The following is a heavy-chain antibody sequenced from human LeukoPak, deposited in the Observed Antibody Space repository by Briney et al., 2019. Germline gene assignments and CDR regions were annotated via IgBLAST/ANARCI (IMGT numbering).Heavy chain of an antibody. CDR2: INTNTGNP. Sequence: ASVKVSCKASGYTFTSYAMNWVRQAPGQGLEWMGLINTNTGNPTYAQGFTGRFVFSLDTSVSTAYLQISSLKAEDTAVYYCARDGHLTRVVVVAATRGDFDYWGQGTLVTVSS. D-gene: IGHD2-15*01. CDR3: ARDGHLTRVVVVAATRGDFDY. J-gene: IGHJ4*02. CDR1: GYTFTSYA. V-gene: IGHV7-4-1*02.